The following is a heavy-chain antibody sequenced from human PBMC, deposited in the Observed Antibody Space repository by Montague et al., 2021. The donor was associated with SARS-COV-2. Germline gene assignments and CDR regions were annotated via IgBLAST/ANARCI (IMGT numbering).Heavy chain of an antibody. CDR3: VRGVASSEGNWFDP. V-gene: IGHV4-59*01. Sequence: SETLSLTCTVSGGSISTYYWSWIRQPPGKGLEWIGYIYYSGSTNYNPSLKSRVTISVDTSKNQFSLKLSSVTAADTAVYYCVRGVASSEGNWFDPWGQGTLVTVSS. CDR1: GGSISTYY. CDR2: IYYSGST. J-gene: IGHJ5*02. D-gene: IGHD6-13*01.